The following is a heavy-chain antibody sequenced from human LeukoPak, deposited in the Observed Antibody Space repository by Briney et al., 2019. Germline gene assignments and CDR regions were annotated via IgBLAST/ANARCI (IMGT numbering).Heavy chain of an antibody. CDR2: IYYSGST. Sequence: PSETLSFTCTVSGGSISSGGYYWSWIRQHPGKGLEWIGYIYYSGSTYYNPSLKSRVTISVDTSKNQFSLKLSSVTAADTAVYYCARLGHDRGWFDPWGQGTLVTVSS. V-gene: IGHV4-31*03. CDR3: ARLGHDRGWFDP. J-gene: IGHJ5*02. CDR1: GGSISSGGYY. D-gene: IGHD3-16*01.